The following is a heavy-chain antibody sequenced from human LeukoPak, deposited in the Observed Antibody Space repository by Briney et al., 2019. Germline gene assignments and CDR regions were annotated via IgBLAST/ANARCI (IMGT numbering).Heavy chain of an antibody. D-gene: IGHD3-10*01. J-gene: IGHJ4*02. CDR2: ISSSSSYT. CDR3: ARSGSGSYFDY. CDR1: GFTFSDYY. V-gene: IGHV3-11*06. Sequence: GGSLRLSCAASGFTFSDYYMSWIRQAPGKGLEWVSYISSSSSYTNYADSVKGRFTISRDNAKNSLYLQMNSLRAEDTAVCYCARSGSGSYFDYWSQGTLVTVSS.